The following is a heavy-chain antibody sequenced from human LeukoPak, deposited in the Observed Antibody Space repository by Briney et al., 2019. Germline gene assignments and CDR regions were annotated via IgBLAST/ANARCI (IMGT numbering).Heavy chain of an antibody. CDR3: ARDPTVTAYFDH. CDR1: GFTFSSHW. CDR2: INSDGSST. Sequence: GGSLRLSCAASGFTFSSHWMHWVRQAPGKGLVWVSRINSDGSSTSYADSVKGRFTISRGNAKNTLYLQMNSLRAEDTAVYYCARDPTVTAYFDHWGQGTPVTVSS. J-gene: IGHJ4*02. V-gene: IGHV3-74*01. D-gene: IGHD2-21*02.